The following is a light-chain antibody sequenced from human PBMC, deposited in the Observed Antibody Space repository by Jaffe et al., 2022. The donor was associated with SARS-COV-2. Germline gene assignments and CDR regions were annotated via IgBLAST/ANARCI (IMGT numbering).Light chain of an antibody. Sequence: MQMTQSPSSLSASVGDRVTVTCRASQSISQYLNWYQRKPGEAPKLLVYSASNLQSGVPSRFSGGGSGTDFTLTISSLQPEDSATYYCQQSYTTPWTFGQGTKVEIK. CDR1: QSISQY. CDR2: SAS. J-gene: IGKJ1*01. CDR3: QQSYTTPWT. V-gene: IGKV1-39*01.